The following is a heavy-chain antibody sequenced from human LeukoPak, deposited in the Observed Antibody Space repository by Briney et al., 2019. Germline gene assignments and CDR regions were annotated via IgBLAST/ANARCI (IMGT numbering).Heavy chain of an antibody. Sequence: ASVKVSCKASGYTFTGYYMHWVRQAPGQGLEWMVWINPNSGGTNYAQKFQGRVTMTRDTSISTAYMELSRLRSDDTAVYYCARVTRWFGEFYGMDVWGQGTTVTVSS. CDR1: GYTFTGYY. CDR2: INPNSGGT. J-gene: IGHJ6*02. CDR3: ARVTRWFGEFYGMDV. V-gene: IGHV1-2*02. D-gene: IGHD3-10*01.